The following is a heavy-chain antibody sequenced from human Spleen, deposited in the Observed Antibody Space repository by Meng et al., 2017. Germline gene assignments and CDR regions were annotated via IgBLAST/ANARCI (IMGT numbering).Heavy chain of an antibody. V-gene: IGHV3-9*01. Sequence: SLKISCAASGFAFEDYAMHWVRQPPGKGLEWVSGISWNSGTIGYADSVKGRFAISRDNAKDSLYLQMNSLRAEDTALYYCAKDINPGTFNLLDYWGQGTLVTVSS. CDR1: GFAFEDYA. CDR2: ISWNSGTI. J-gene: IGHJ4*02. D-gene: IGHD1-26*01. CDR3: AKDINPGTFNLLDY.